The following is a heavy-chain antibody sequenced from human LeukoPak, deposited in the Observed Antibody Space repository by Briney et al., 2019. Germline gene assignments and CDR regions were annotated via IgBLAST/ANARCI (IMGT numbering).Heavy chain of an antibody. J-gene: IGHJ4*02. CDR2: INPNGGST. V-gene: IGHV3-74*01. CDR3: ALELNGWRDY. CDR1: GFTFSSYW. Sequence: PGGSLRLSCAASGFTFSSYWMHWVRQVPGKGLVWVSRINPNGGSTFYADSVKGRFTISRDNAKNTLLLQRNSLRAEDTAVYYCALELNGWRDYWGQGTLVTVSS. D-gene: IGHD6-19*01.